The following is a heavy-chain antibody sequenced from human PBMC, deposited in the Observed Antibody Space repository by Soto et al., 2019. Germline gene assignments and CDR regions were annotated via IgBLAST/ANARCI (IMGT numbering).Heavy chain of an antibody. D-gene: IGHD3-22*01. J-gene: IGHJ4*02. V-gene: IGHV3-74*01. CDR2: INSDGSST. CDR1: GFTFSSYW. Sequence: GGSLRLSCAASGFTFSSYWMHWVRQAPGKGLVWVSRINSDGSSTSYADSVKGRFTISRDNAKNTLYLQMNSLRAEDTAVYYCARVLTYYYDSSGPANFDYWGQGTLVTVSS. CDR3: ARVLTYYYDSSGPANFDY.